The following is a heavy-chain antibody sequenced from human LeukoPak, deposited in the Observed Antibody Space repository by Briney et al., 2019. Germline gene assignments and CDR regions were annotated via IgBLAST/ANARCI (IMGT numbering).Heavy chain of an antibody. CDR3: ARGKCSSTSCYHFDY. D-gene: IGHD2-2*01. V-gene: IGHV4-34*01. CDR2: INHSGST. CDR1: GGSFSGYY. J-gene: IGHJ4*02. Sequence: SETLSLTCAVYGGSFSGYYWSWIRQPPGKGLEWIGEINHSGSTNYNPSLKGRATISVDTSKNQFSLKLSSVTAADTAVYYCARGKCSSTSCYHFDYWGQGTLVTVSS.